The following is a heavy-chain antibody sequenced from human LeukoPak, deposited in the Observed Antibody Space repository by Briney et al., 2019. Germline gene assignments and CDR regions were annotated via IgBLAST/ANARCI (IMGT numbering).Heavy chain of an antibody. J-gene: IGHJ4*02. Sequence: GGSLRLSCAASGFTFSSYSMNWVRQAPGKGLEWVSSISSSSSYIYYADSVKGRFTISRDKAKNSLYLQMNSLRAEQTAVSYCARVFDYYDSSGYYRPFDYWGQGTLVTVSS. CDR1: GFTFSSYS. CDR3: ARVFDYYDSSGYYRPFDY. CDR2: ISSSSSYI. V-gene: IGHV3-21*01. D-gene: IGHD3-22*01.